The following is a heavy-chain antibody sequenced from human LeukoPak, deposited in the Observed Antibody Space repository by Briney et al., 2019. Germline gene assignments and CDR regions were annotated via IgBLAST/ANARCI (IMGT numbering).Heavy chain of an antibody. J-gene: IGHJ3*02. Sequence: SETLSLTCTVSGYSISSGYYWGWIRQPPGKGLEWIGSIYHSGSTYYNPSLKSRVTISVDTSKNQFSLKLSSVTAADTAVYYCARHLSGTPFYAFDIWGQGTMVTVSS. CDR3: ARHLSGTPFYAFDI. V-gene: IGHV4-38-2*02. CDR1: GYSISSGYY. CDR2: IYHSGST. D-gene: IGHD6-13*01.